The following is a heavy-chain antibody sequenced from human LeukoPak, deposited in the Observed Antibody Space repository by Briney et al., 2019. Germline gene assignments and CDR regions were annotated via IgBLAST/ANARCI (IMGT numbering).Heavy chain of an antibody. V-gene: IGHV3-21*01. CDR2: ISSSSSYI. CDR3: ARGEYGSGSYHIDY. D-gene: IGHD3-10*01. J-gene: IGHJ4*02. CDR1: GFTFSSYS. Sequence: PGGSLRLSCAASGFTFSSYSMNWVRQAPGTGLEWVSFISSSSSYIYYADSVKGRFTISRDNAKNSLYLQMNSLRAEDTAVYCCARGEYGSGSYHIDYWGQGTLVTVSS.